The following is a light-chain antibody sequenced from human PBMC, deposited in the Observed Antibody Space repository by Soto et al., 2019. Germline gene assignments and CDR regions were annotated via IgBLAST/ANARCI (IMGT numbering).Light chain of an antibody. CDR1: RNDVGNYNL. J-gene: IGLJ1*01. Sequence: QSVLTQPASVSGSPGQSITVSCTGSRNDVGNYNLVSWYQQSPGKAPKLLIYEDSKRPSGVSNRFSGSKSGDTASLTISGLQTEDEADYYCCSYTGATTAYVFGTGTKGTVL. CDR2: EDS. V-gene: IGLV2-23*01. CDR3: CSYTGATTAYV.